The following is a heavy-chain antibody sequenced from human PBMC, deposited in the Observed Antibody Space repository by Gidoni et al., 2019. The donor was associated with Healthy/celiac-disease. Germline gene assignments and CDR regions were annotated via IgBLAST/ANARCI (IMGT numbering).Heavy chain of an antibody. V-gene: IGHV1-69*08. CDR1: AGTFSSYT. CDR2: IIPIVGIA. D-gene: IGHD6-13*01. CDR3: ARDWTGVSYYYGMDV. Sequence: QVQLVQSGAEVKKPGSSVKVSCKASAGTFSSYTISWVRQAPGQGLEWMGRIIPIVGIANYAQKFQGRVTITADKSTSTAYMELSSLRSEDTAVYYCARDWTGVSYYYGMDVWGQGTTVTVSS. J-gene: IGHJ6*02.